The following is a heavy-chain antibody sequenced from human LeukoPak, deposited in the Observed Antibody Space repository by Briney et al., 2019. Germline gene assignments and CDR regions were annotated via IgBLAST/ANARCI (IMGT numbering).Heavy chain of an antibody. V-gene: IGHV1-69*01. CDR2: IIPTFGTA. J-gene: IGHJ4*02. CDR1: GGTFSSYA. D-gene: IGHD4-17*01. Sequence: SVEVSCKASGGTFSSYAISWVRQAPEQGLEWMGGIIPTFGTANYAQKFQGRVTITADESTSTAYMELSSLRSEDTAVYYCAITKHDYGDYYFDYWGQGTLVTVSS. CDR3: AITKHDYGDYYFDY.